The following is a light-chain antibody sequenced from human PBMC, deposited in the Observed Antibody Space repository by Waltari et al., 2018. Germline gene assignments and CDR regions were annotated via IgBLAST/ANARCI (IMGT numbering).Light chain of an antibody. Sequence: QSVLTQPPSASGTPGQSVTISCSGSIANIGTHYVYWYQQLPGTAPKPLIYLTHQRPSGVPDRFSASKSGTSASLAISGLRFEDEADYYCATRDEGPTVVFGGGTKLTVL. V-gene: IGLV1-47*01. CDR3: ATRDEGPTVV. J-gene: IGLJ2*01. CDR2: LTH. CDR1: IANIGTHY.